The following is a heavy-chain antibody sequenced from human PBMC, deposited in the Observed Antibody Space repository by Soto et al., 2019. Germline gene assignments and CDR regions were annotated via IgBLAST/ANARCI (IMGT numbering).Heavy chain of an antibody. D-gene: IGHD3-10*01. Sequence: EVQLVESGGGLVQPGGSLRLSCAASGFTFSDYWMSWVRQAPGKGMECVANIKRDGSEKYYVDPVKGRFTISRDNAKNSLYLQMNSLRAEDRAVYYCATSMGRGGNDYWGQGTLVTVSS. J-gene: IGHJ4*02. V-gene: IGHV3-7*05. CDR1: GFTFSDYW. CDR3: ATSMGRGGNDY. CDR2: IKRDGSEK.